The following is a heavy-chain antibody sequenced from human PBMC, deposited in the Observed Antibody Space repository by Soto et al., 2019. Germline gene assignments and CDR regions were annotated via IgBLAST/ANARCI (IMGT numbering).Heavy chain of an antibody. CDR3: AKGGGGWSDLDY. D-gene: IGHD6-19*01. V-gene: IGHV3-30*18. J-gene: IGHJ4*02. CDR1: GFTFSSYG. CDR2: ISYDGSNK. Sequence: QVQLVESGGGVVQPGRSLRLSCAASGFTFSSYGMHWVRQAPGKGLEWVAVISYDGSNKYYADSVKGRFTISRVNSKNTLYLQMNSLRAEDTAVYYCAKGGGGWSDLDYWGQGTLVTVSS.